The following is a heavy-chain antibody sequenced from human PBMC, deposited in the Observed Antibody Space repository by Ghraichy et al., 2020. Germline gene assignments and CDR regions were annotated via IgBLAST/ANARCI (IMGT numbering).Heavy chain of an antibody. J-gene: IGHJ5*02. CDR3: ASYIFGSSGYYYGWFDP. CDR1: GFTFSSYS. V-gene: IGHV3-21*01. CDR2: ISSSSSYI. D-gene: IGHD3-22*01. Sequence: GGSLRLSCAASGFTFSSYSMNWVRQAPGKGLEWVSSISSSSSYIYYADSVKGRFTISRDNAKNSLYLQMNSLRAEDTAVYYCASYIFGSSGYYYGWFDPWGQGTLVTVSS.